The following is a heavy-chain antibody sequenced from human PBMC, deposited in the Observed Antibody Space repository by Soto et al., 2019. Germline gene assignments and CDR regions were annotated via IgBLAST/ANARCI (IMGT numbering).Heavy chain of an antibody. D-gene: IGHD4-17*01. CDR3: ARPIANDYCDYVGDNPMVGDALDI. Sequence: GESLKISCKGSGYSFTSYWIGWVRQMPGKGLEWMGIIYPGDSDTRYSPSFQGQVTISADKSISTAYLQWSSLKASDTAMYYYARPIANDYCDYVGDNPMVGDALDIWGQGPMVTVTS. CDR2: IYPGDSDT. V-gene: IGHV5-51*01. CDR1: GYSFTSYW. J-gene: IGHJ3*02.